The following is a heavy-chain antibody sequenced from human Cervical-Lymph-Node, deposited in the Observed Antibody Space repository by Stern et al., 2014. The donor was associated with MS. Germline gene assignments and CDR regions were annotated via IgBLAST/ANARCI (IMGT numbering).Heavy chain of an antibody. CDR1: GYTFTSYW. J-gene: IGHJ4*02. CDR3: ARQRYFDY. CDR2: IFPGGPDI. Sequence: EVQLVESGPEVKRPGESLKISCQASGYTFTSYWIGWVRQMPGKGLEWIAIIFPGGPDIRYSPSFQCQVTISADKSGSTAYLQWNKRKASDTAIYYCARQRYFDYWGQGTLVTVSS. V-gene: IGHV5-51*01.